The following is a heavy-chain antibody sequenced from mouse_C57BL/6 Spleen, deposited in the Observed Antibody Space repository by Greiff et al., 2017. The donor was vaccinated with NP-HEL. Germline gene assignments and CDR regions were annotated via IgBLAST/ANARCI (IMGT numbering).Heavy chain of an antibody. CDR1: GYTFTDYE. Sequence: QVQLQQSGAELVRPGASVTLSCKASGYTFTDYEMHWVKQTPVHGLEWIGVIDPETGGTAYNQKFKGKAILTADKSSSTAYMELRSLTSEDSAVYYCTRGGWLLGSFDYWGQGTTLTVSS. D-gene: IGHD2-3*01. CDR2: IDPETGGT. CDR3: TRGGWLLGSFDY. V-gene: IGHV1-15*01. J-gene: IGHJ2*01.